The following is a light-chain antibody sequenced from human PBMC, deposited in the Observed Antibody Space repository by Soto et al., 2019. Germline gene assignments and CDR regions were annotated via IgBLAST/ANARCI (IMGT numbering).Light chain of an antibody. CDR2: EGS. V-gene: IGLV2-23*01. Sequence: QSALTQPASVSGSPGQSITISCTGTSSDVGSYDVVSWYQQYPGKAPRLIIYEGSERPSGVSNRFSGSKSGNSASVTISGRQAEDEAEDYCGSDAGSRVVFGGGTKLTVL. CDR3: GSDAGSRVV. CDR1: SSDVGSYDV. J-gene: IGLJ3*02.